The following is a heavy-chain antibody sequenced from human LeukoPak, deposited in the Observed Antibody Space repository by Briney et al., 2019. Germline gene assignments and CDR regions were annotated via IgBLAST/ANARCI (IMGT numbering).Heavy chain of an antibody. CDR2: IWYDGSIK. Sequence: PGRSLRLSCAASGFTFTNYGMHWVRQAPGKGLEWVAVIWYDGSIKYYADSVKGRFTISRDNSKNTLYPQMNSLRAEDTAVYYCAKAPFGVAGLVDYWGQGTLVTVSS. CDR1: GFTFTNYG. J-gene: IGHJ4*02. CDR3: AKAPFGVAGLVDY. D-gene: IGHD3-3*01. V-gene: IGHV3-33*06.